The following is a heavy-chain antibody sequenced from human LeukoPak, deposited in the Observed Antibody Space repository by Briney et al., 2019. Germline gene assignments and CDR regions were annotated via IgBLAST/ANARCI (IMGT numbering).Heavy chain of an antibody. V-gene: IGHV3-30*18. D-gene: IGHD6-19*01. J-gene: IGHJ3*02. Sequence: GRSLRLSCAVSGSTFSSYGMHWVRQAPGKGLEWVAVISYDGSNKYYADSVKGRFTISRDNSKNTLYLQMSSLRAEDTAVYYCVKDIIGYSSGWTAFDIWGQGTMVTVSS. CDR2: ISYDGSNK. CDR1: GSTFSSYG. CDR3: VKDIIGYSSGWTAFDI.